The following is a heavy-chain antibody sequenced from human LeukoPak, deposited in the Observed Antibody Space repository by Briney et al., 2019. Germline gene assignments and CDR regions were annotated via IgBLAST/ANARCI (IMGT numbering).Heavy chain of an antibody. Sequence: SETLSLTCAVSGYSISSSNWWGWIRQPPGKGLEWIGYIYYSGSTYYNPSLKSRVTMSVDTSKNQFSLKLSSVTAADTAVYYCARMELGYCSGGSCYRLGGAFDIWGQGTMVTVSS. D-gene: IGHD2-15*01. V-gene: IGHV4-28*01. CDR1: GYSISSSNW. CDR3: ARMELGYCSGGSCYRLGGAFDI. CDR2: IYYSGST. J-gene: IGHJ3*02.